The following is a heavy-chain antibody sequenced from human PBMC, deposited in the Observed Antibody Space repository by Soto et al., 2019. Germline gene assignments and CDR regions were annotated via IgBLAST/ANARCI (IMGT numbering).Heavy chain of an antibody. J-gene: IGHJ4*02. V-gene: IGHV3-21*01. CDR1: GFTFSSYS. CDR2: ISSSSSYI. Sequence: PGGSLRLSCGASGFTFSSYSMKWVRQAPGKGLEWVSSISSSSSYIYYADSVKGRFTISRDNAKNSLYLQMNSLRAEDTAVYYCARPGYCSSTSCYLSAYYFDYWGQGT. CDR3: ARPGYCSSTSCYLSAYYFDY. D-gene: IGHD2-2*01.